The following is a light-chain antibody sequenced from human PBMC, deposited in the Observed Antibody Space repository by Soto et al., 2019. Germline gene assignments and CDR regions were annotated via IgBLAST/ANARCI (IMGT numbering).Light chain of an antibody. J-gene: IGLJ2*01. Sequence: QSVLTQPPSVSAAPGQTVTISCSGSSSNIGNNYVSWYQHFPGTAPKLLIYDNNKRPSGIPDRFSGSKSGTSATLAITGLQTEDEADYYCRTWESPLSPVVFGGGTKVTVL. CDR1: SSNIGNNY. CDR2: DNN. V-gene: IGLV1-51*01. CDR3: RTWESPLSPVV.